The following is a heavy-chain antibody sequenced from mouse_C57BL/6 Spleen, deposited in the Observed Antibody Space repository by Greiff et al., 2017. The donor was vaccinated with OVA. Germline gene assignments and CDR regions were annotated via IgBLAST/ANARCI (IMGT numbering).Heavy chain of an antibody. J-gene: IGHJ1*03. CDR2: INPNNGGT. D-gene: IGHD1-3*01. CDR1: GYTFTDYN. CDR3: ARKLSDWYFDV. V-gene: IGHV1-22*01. Sequence: EVKLMESGPELVKPGASVKMSCKASGYTFTDYNMHWVKQSHGKSLEWIGYINPNNGGTSYNQKFKGKATLTVNKSSSTAYMELRSLTSEDSAVYYCARKLSDWYFDVWGTGTTVTVSS.